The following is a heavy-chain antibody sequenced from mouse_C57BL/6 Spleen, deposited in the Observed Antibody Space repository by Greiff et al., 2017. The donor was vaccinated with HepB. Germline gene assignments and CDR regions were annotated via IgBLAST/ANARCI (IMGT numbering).Heavy chain of an antibody. D-gene: IGHD2-2*01. V-gene: IGHV7-3*01. J-gene: IGHJ1*03. Sequence: EVKLMESGGGLVQPGGSLSLSCAASGFTFTDYSMSWVRQPPGTGLEWLGFIRNKANGYTTEYSASVKGRFTISRDNSQRVSDLQMNALRAEDSATYYCARVCGYDGWYFDVWGTGTTVTVSA. CDR2: IRNKANGYTT. CDR1: GFTFTDYS. CDR3: ARVCGYDGWYFDV.